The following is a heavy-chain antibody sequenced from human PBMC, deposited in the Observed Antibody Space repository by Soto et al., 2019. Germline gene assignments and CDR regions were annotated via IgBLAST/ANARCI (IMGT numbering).Heavy chain of an antibody. Sequence: EEQLLESGGGLIQPGGSLRLACAASGFTFSSYAMTWVRQAPGKGLEWVSSISFSDGGTYYADSVKCRLTISRDNSKNTLFLQMNSLRVEDTAVYYCVKDDRILGRRYFDLWGRGTLVTVSS. CDR1: GFTFSSYA. CDR2: ISFSDGGT. CDR3: VKDDRILGRRYFDL. D-gene: IGHD2-15*01. J-gene: IGHJ2*01. V-gene: IGHV3-23*01.